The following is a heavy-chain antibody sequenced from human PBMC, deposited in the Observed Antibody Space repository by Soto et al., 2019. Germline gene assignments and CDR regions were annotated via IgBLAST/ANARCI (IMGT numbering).Heavy chain of an antibody. CDR2: IDSSGSII. CDR3: ARDLGYYASSGYFDY. CDR1: GFTFSDYY. J-gene: IGHJ4*02. V-gene: IGHV3-11*01. D-gene: IGHD3-22*01. Sequence: QVQLVESGGGLVKPGGSLRLSCAASGFTFSDYYMSWIRRAPGKGLEWVSFIDSSGSIIYYADSVKGRFTISRDNAKNSLYLQMNSLRAEDTAVYCCARDLGYYASSGYFDYWGQGTLVTVSS.